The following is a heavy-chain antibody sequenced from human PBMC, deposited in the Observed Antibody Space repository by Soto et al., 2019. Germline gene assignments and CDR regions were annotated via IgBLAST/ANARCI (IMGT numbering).Heavy chain of an antibody. CDR1: GGSISSYY. J-gene: IGHJ6*03. Sequence: SETLSLTCTVSGGSISSYYWSGIRQPPGKGLEWIGYIYYSGSTNYNPSLKSRVTISVDTSKNQFSLKLSSVTAADTAVYYCARDLAARPPDYYYYMDVWGKGTTVTVSS. CDR3: ARDLAARPPDYYYYMDV. D-gene: IGHD6-6*01. CDR2: IYYSGST. V-gene: IGHV4-59*01.